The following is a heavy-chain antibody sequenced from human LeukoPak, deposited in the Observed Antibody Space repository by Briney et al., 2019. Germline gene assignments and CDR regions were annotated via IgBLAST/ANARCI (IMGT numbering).Heavy chain of an antibody. V-gene: IGHV3-23*01. Sequence: GGSLRLSSADSRFTFSSSAMSWVRQALGKGLEWVSAISGSGGSTYYADSVKGRVTISRDNSKNTLYLQMNSLRAEDTAVYYCARRSSASCYTYGDYWGQGTLVTVSS. CDR2: ISGSGGST. J-gene: IGHJ4*02. CDR3: ARRSSASCYTYGDY. D-gene: IGHD2-2*02. CDR1: RFTFSSSA.